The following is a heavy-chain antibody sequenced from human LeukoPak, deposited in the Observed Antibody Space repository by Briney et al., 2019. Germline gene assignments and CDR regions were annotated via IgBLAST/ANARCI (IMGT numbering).Heavy chain of an antibody. Sequence: GGSLRLSCAASGFIFRSYAMSWVRQAPGKGLEWVSAISGSGGSTYYADSVKGRFTISRDNSKNTLYLQMNSLRAEDTAVYYCALERGDHRRGDYWGQGTLVTVSS. J-gene: IGHJ4*02. CDR1: GFIFRSYA. D-gene: IGHD1-14*01. CDR2: ISGSGGST. V-gene: IGHV3-23*01. CDR3: ALERGDHRRGDY.